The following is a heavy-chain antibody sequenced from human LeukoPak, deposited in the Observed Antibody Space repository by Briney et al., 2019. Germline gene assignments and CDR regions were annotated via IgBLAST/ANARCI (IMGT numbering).Heavy chain of an antibody. CDR3: VKDARRTSGWYFFDY. D-gene: IGHD6-19*01. V-gene: IGHV3-23*01. J-gene: IGHJ4*02. CDR1: GGSISIGGYY. CDR2: ISDSGGSR. Sequence: PSETLSLTCTVSGGSISIGGYYWSWIRQHPGKGLEWVSAISDSGGSRYYADSVKGRFTISRDNSKNTLFLQMNSLRAEDTAVYYCVKDARRTSGWYFFDYWGQGTRVTVSS.